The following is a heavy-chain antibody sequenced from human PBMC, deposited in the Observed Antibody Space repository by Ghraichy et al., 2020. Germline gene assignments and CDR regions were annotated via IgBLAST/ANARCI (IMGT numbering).Heavy chain of an antibody. CDR2: ISGSGGST. V-gene: IGHV3-23*01. J-gene: IGHJ4*02. D-gene: IGHD5-12*01. CDR1: GFTFSSYA. CDR3: AKVPALSHPEIYSGYDFYFDY. Sequence: GGSLRLSCAASGFTFSSYAMSWVRQAPGKGLEWVSAISGSGGSTYYADSVKGRFTISRDNSKNTLYLQMNSLRAEDTAVYYCAKVPALSHPEIYSGYDFYFDYWGQGTLVTVSS.